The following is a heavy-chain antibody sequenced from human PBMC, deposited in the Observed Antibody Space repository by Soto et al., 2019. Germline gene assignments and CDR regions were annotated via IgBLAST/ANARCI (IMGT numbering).Heavy chain of an antibody. CDR3: ARWGILRDYYCMDV. CDR2: IYYSGST. Sequence: SETLSLTCTVSGGSIISYYWSWIRQPPWKGLEWIGYIYYSGSTNYNPSLKSRVTISVDTSKNQFSLKLSSVTAADTAVYYCARWGILRDYYCMDVWGKGTTVTVSS. J-gene: IGHJ6*03. D-gene: IGHD3-16*01. CDR1: GGSIISYY. V-gene: IGHV4-59*08.